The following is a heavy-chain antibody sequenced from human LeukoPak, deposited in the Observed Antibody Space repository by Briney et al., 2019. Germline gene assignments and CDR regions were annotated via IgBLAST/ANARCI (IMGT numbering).Heavy chain of an antibody. CDR2: INWNGGST. J-gene: IGHJ6*03. D-gene: IGHD5-12*01. CDR3: ARLGYSGYDGGYYYYMDV. Sequence: PGGSLRLSCGASGFTFRNYAMTWVRQAPGKGLEWVSGINWNGGSTGYADSVKGRFTISRDNAKNSLYLQMNSLRAEDTALYYCARLGYSGYDGGYYYYMDVWGKGTTVTVSS. CDR1: GFTFRNYA. V-gene: IGHV3-20*04.